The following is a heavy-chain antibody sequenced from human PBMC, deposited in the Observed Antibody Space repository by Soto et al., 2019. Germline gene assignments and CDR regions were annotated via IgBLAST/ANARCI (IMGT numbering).Heavy chain of an antibody. V-gene: IGHV3-48*01. D-gene: IGHD3-22*01. CDR3: AKPRGYYDSSGYPTPDY. J-gene: IGHJ4*02. CDR2: ISSSSGTI. Sequence: EVQLVESGGGLVQPGGSLRLSCAASGFTFSGYNMNWVRQAPGKGLEWVSYISSSSGTIYYADSVKGRFTISRDNAKNSLYLQMNSQRAEDTAVYYCAKPRGYYDSSGYPTPDYWGQGTLVTVSS. CDR1: GFTFSGYN.